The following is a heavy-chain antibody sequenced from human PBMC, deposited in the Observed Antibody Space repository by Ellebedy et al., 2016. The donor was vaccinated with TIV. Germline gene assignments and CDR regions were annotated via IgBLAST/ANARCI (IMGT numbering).Heavy chain of an antibody. CDR3: AREGPGGYNFDY. D-gene: IGHD5-18*01. Sequence: ASVKVSCXASGYTFTSYDINWVRQASGQGLEWMGWMNPNSGNTGYAQKFQGRVTMTRDTSTSTVYMELSSLRSEDTAVYYCAREGPGGYNFDYWGQGTLVTVSS. J-gene: IGHJ4*02. V-gene: IGHV1-8*01. CDR1: GYTFTSYD. CDR2: MNPNSGNT.